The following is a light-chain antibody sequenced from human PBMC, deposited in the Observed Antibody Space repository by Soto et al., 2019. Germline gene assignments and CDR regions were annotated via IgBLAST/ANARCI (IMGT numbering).Light chain of an antibody. Sequence: DVVMTQSPLSLPVTLGQPAFISCRSSESLVHDDGNTYLNWFQQRPGQSLRRLIYKVSNRVSGVSDRFSGSGSGSNFTLKISRVEAEDFVVYYCMLGTHWPPTFGQGTKVEIK. CDR1: ESLVHDDGNTY. CDR2: KVS. CDR3: MLGTHWPPT. J-gene: IGKJ1*01. V-gene: IGKV2-30*02.